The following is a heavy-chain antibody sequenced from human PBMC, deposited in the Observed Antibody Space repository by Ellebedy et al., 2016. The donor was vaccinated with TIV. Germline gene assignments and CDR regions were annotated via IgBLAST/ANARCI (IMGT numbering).Heavy chain of an antibody. D-gene: IGHD2-2*01. V-gene: IGHV3-33*01. CDR1: GFTFNNFA. CDR2: IWCDGNKK. Sequence: GESLKISCVASGFTFNNFAMHWVRQALGTGLEWVAVIWCDGNKKSYADSVKGRFTISRDNSKNTLYLQMNSLRTGDTAVYYCARDPYCSSPSCLSYFDYWGQGTLVTVSS. CDR3: ARDPYCSSPSCLSYFDY. J-gene: IGHJ4*02.